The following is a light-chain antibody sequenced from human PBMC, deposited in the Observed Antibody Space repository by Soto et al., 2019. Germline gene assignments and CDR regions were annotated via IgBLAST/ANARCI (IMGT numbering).Light chain of an antibody. J-gene: IGKJ5*01. V-gene: IGKV3-15*01. Sequence: ETVMTQSPATLSVSPGERATLSCRASQSVSRNLAWYQQKPGQTPRLLIYDASTRATGIPARFSGSGSGTEFTLTISSLQSEDSAVYYCQQYKNWPPITFGQGTRLEIK. CDR3: QQYKNWPPIT. CDR1: QSVSRN. CDR2: DAS.